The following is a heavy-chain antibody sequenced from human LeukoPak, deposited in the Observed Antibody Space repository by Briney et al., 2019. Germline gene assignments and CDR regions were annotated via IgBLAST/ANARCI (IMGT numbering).Heavy chain of an antibody. J-gene: IGHJ4*02. Sequence: GGSLRLSCAASGFTFSSYAMGWVRQAPGKGLEWVSAITGSGGNTYYADSVKGRFTISRDNSKNTLYLQMNSQRAEDTAVYYCLKVNEYSYGRYFFAYWRQGTLVTVSS. D-gene: IGHD5-18*01. CDR3: LKVNEYSYGRYFFAY. CDR1: GFTFSSYA. V-gene: IGHV3-23*01. CDR2: ITGSGGNT.